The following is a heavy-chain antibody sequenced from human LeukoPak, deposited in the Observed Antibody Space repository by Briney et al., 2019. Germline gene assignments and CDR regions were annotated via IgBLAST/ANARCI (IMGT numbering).Heavy chain of an antibody. D-gene: IGHD6-13*01. V-gene: IGHV3-11*05. CDR2: ISSSSSYT. CDR3: ARDSLLIAAAGISAYFDY. J-gene: IGHJ4*02. CDR1: GFTVSRNN. Sequence: PGGSLRLSCAASGFTVSRNNMSWIRQAPGKGLEWVSYISSSSSYTNYADSVKGRFTISRDNAKNSLYLQMNSLRAEDTAVYYCARDSLLIAAAGISAYFDYWGQGTLVTVSS.